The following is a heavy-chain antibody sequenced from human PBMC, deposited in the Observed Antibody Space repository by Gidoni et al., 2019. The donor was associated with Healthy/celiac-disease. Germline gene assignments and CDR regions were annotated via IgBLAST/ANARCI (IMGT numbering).Heavy chain of an antibody. J-gene: IGHJ4*02. CDR1: GFSVSSNY. D-gene: IGHD1-26*01. CDR3: ARGGVGATIDY. CDR2: IYSGCST. V-gene: IGHV3-53*01. Sequence: EVQLVEYGGGLIQPGGSLRLSCAASGFSVSSNYMSWVRQAPGKGLERVSVIYSGCSTYYADSVKGRFTISRDNSKNTLYLQMNSLRAEDTAVYYCARGGVGATIDYWGQGTLVTVSS.